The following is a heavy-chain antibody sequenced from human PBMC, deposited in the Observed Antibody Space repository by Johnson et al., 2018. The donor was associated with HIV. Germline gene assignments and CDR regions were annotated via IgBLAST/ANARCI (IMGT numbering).Heavy chain of an antibody. D-gene: IGHD6-19*01. CDR1: GFTFANYG. V-gene: IGHV3-30*02. CDR2: TAHDESIT. CDR3: AKDDNLGVWYSDACDV. Sequence: QVQLVESGGGVVQPGESLRLSCAASGFTFANYGMHWVRQAPGKGLEWVAFTAHDESITHYADSVKGRFTMSRDNSKSTLNLQMNSLRAEDTAIYYCAKDDNLGVWYSDACDVGGQGTVVTVSS. J-gene: IGHJ3*01.